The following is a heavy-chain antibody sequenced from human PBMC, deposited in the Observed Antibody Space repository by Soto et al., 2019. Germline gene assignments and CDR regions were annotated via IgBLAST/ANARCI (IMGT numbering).Heavy chain of an antibody. V-gene: IGHV4-59*01. CDR1: DGSISSYY. CDR2: IYGTGTT. CDR3: AGFSSGTYLFDL. Sequence: PSETLSLTCTVSDGSISSYYWSWIRQPPGKGLEWIGYIYGTGTTNYSPSLTNRVTISVDMSKNQFSLRLSSVIAADTAVYYCAGFSSGTYLFDLWGQGTPVTVSS. D-gene: IGHD1-26*01. J-gene: IGHJ5*02.